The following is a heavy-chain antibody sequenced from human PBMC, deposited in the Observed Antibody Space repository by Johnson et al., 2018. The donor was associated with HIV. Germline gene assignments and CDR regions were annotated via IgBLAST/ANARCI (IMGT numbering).Heavy chain of an antibody. Sequence: VQLVESGGGLVQPGRSLRLSCAASGFSFDDYAMHWVRQAPGKGLEWVSGISWNSGSIGYADSVKGRFTISRDNAKNSLYLQMSSLRVEDTAVYYCASGHMWSGFWGQGTMVTVSS. V-gene: IGHV3-9*01. J-gene: IGHJ3*01. D-gene: IGHD3/OR15-3a*01. CDR3: ASGHMWSGF. CDR1: GFSFDDYA. CDR2: ISWNSGSI.